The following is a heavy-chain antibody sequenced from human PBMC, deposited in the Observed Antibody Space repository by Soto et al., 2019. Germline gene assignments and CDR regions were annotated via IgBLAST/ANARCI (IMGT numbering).Heavy chain of an antibody. Sequence: SETLSLPCAVSGHSISSGFYCWGWIRQRTGKGLEWIGSMYHSGSTYYNPSLKSRVTMSVDTSKNQLSLKLTSLTAADTAVYYCARYGYSYSMRFFDKWGQGTRVTVSS. CDR3: ARYGYSYSMRFFDK. V-gene: IGHV4-38-2*01. CDR1: GHSISSGFYC. CDR2: MYHSGST. J-gene: IGHJ4*02. D-gene: IGHD5-18*01.